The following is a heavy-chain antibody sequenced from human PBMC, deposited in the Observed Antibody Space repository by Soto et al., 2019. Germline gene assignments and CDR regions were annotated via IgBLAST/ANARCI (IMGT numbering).Heavy chain of an antibody. D-gene: IGHD3-22*01. V-gene: IGHV1-69*13. CDR2: IIPIFGTA. CDR1: GGTFSSYA. Sequence: SVKVSCKASGGTFSSYAISWVRQAPGQGLEWMGGIIPIFGTANYAQKFQGRVTITADESTSTAYMELSSLRSEDTAVYYCARGEHSSGKVDYWGQGTLVTVSS. J-gene: IGHJ4*02. CDR3: ARGEHSSGKVDY.